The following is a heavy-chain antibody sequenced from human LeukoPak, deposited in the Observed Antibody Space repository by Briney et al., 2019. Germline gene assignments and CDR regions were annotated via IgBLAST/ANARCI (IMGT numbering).Heavy chain of an antibody. CDR3: AKPLGGIVVVIEGAFDI. J-gene: IGHJ3*02. CDR2: INGVGTTI. V-gene: IGHV3-74*01. D-gene: IGHD2-21*01. CDR1: GFTFINYC. Sequence: GGSLRLSCAASGFTFINYCMHWVRQAPGKGLVWVSRINGVGTTISYADTVKCRFTISRDNSKTTLYLQMNSLRAEDTAVYYCAKPLGGIVVVIEGAFDIWGQGTMVTVSS.